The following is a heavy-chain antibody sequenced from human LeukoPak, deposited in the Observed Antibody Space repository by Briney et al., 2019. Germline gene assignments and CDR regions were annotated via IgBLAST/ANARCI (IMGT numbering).Heavy chain of an antibody. Sequence: GGSLRLSCAASGFNFGDYYMSWIRQAPGKGLEWISYINNNGNIIYYADSVKGRFTMSRDNGNNSVYLQINSPRAEDTAVYFCARDREKFGSVDVFEIWGQGTTVTVSS. J-gene: IGHJ3*02. CDR2: INNNGNII. D-gene: IGHD3-10*01. CDR3: ARDREKFGSVDVFEI. CDR1: GFNFGDYY. V-gene: IGHV3-11*01.